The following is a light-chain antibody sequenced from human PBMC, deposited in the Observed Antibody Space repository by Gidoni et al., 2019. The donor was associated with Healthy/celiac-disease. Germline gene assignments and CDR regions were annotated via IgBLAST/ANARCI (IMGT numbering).Light chain of an antibody. V-gene: IGKV3-20*01. CDR3: QQYGSSLWP. CDR1: QSVSSSY. CDR2: GAS. J-gene: IGKJ1*01. Sequence: EIVLTQSPGTLSLSPGDRATLSCRASQSVSSSYLAWYQQQPGQAPRLLIYGASSRATGIPDRFSGSGSGTDFTLTISRLEPEDFAVYYCQQYGSSLWPFGQGTKVEIK.